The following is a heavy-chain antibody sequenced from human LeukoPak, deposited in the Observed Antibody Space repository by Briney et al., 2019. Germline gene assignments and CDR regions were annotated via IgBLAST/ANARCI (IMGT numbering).Heavy chain of an antibody. Sequence: GGSLRLSCAASGFAFSSYSMNWVRQAPGKGLEWVSSISSSSSYIYYADSVKGRFTISRDNAKNSLYLQMNSLRAEDTAVYYCARGPRLYYFDYWGQGTLVTVSS. CDR3: ARGPRLYYFDY. CDR2: ISSSSSYI. V-gene: IGHV3-21*01. CDR1: GFAFSSYS. J-gene: IGHJ4*02.